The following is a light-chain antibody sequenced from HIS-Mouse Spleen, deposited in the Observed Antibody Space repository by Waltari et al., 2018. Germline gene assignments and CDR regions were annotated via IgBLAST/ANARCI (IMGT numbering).Light chain of an antibody. CDR2: EGS. V-gene: IGLV2-23*01. J-gene: IGLJ3*02. CDR3: CSYAGSSTWV. CDR1: SSDVGSSNL. Sequence: QSALTQPASVSGSPGQSIPLPCPGTSSDVGSSNLVSWYQQHPGKAPKLMIYEGSKRPSGVSNRFSGSKSGNTASLTISGLQAEDEADYYCCSYAGSSTWVFGGGTKLTVL.